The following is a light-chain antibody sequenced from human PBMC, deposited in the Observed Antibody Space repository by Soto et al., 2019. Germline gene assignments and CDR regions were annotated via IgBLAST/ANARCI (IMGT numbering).Light chain of an antibody. J-gene: IGLJ2*01. V-gene: IGLV1-40*01. CDR2: GNS. CDR3: QYYYSSRSGCVV. CDR1: SSNIGAGYD. Sequence: QSVLTQPPSVSGAPGQRVTISCTGSSSNIGAGYDVHWYQQLPGTAPKLLIYGNSNRPSGVPDRFSGSKSGTSASLAITRLRAEDEADDYYQYYYSSRSGCVVFGGGTKLTVL.